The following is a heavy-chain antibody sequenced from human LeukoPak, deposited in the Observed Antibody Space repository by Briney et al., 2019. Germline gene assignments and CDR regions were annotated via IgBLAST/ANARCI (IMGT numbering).Heavy chain of an antibody. D-gene: IGHD4-23*01. Sequence: PSETLSLTCAVSGYSISSGYYWGWRRQPPGEGVEWIGRVYHSGSTYYNPSLKSRVTISVDTSKNQFSLKLSSVTAADTAVYYWARDRHGGNSEAFFDYWGQGTLVTVSS. J-gene: IGHJ4*02. CDR2: VYHSGST. CDR3: ARDRHGGNSEAFFDY. CDR1: GYSISSGYY. V-gene: IGHV4-38-2*02.